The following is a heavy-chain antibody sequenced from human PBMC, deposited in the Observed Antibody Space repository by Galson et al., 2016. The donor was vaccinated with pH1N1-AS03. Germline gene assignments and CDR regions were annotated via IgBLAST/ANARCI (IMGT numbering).Heavy chain of an antibody. V-gene: IGHV3-21*01. D-gene: IGHD5-12*01. CDR2: IGTSSTYI. J-gene: IGHJ6*02. Sequence: SLRLSCAASGFIFSAYPMNWVRQAPGRGLEWVSFIGTSSTYIYYADSVKGRFTISRDNDRKSLYLQMNSLRVEDTAIYYCARDLKWGFGGGLTYGMDVWGQGTKVTVSS. CDR1: GFIFSAYP. CDR3: ARDLKWGFGGGLTYGMDV.